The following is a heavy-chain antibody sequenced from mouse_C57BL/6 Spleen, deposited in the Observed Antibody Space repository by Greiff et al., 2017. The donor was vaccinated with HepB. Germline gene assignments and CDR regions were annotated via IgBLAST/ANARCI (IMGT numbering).Heavy chain of an antibody. D-gene: IGHD1-1*01. CDR2: IYPGDGDT. V-gene: IGHV1-82*01. Sequence: QVQLQQSGPELVKPGASVKISCKASGYAFSSSWMNWVKQRPGKGLEWIGRIYPGDGDTNYNGKFKGKATLTADKSSSTAYMQLSSLTSEDSAVYFCARVSLYYGSSYRFAYWGQGTLVTVSA. CDR1: GYAFSSSW. J-gene: IGHJ3*01. CDR3: ARVSLYYGSSYRFAY.